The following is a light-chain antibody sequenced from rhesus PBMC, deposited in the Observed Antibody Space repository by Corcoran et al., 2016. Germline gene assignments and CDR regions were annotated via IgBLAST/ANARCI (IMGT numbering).Light chain of an antibody. Sequence: DIQMTQSPSSLSASVGDTVTITCRASQSISSWLDWYQQRPGKASKLLIDKASSLQMGVPSRCSGSGSGTDFTLTISSLQPDDFATYCCLQYSISPFTFGPGTKLDI. V-gene: IGKV1-22*01. CDR2: KAS. CDR1: QSISSW. CDR3: LQYSISPFT. J-gene: IGKJ3*01.